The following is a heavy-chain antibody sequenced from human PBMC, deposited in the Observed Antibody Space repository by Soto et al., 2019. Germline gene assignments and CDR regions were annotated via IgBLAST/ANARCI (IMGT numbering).Heavy chain of an antibody. J-gene: IGHJ6*02. D-gene: IGHD3-22*01. CDR3: ARLRITMIGHYYGMDV. V-gene: IGHV1-69*13. Sequence: ASVKVSCKASGGTFSSYAISWVRQAPGQGLEWMGGIIPIFGTANYAQKFQGRVTITADESTSTAYMELSSLRSEDTAVYYCARLRITMIGHYYGMDVWGQGTTGTVSS. CDR2: IIPIFGTA. CDR1: GGTFSSYA.